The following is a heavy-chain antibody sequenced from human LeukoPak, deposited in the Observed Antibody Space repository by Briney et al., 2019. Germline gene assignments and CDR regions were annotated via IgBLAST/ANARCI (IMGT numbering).Heavy chain of an antibody. J-gene: IGHJ4*02. CDR2: IYYSGST. Sequence: NASETLSLTCTVSGGSISSYYWSWIRQPPGKGLEWIGSIYYSGSTNYNPPLKSRVTISVDTSKNQFSLNLSSVTAADAAVYYCARETRTYYYDSSGYWGEWGQGTLVTVSS. V-gene: IGHV4-59*01. CDR3: ARETRTYYYDSSGYWGE. D-gene: IGHD3-22*01. CDR1: GGSISSYY.